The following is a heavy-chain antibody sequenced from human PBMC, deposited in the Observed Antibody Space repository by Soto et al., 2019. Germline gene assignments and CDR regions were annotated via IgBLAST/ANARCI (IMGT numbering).Heavy chain of an antibody. CDR2: IYYSGST. D-gene: IGHD3-10*01. J-gene: IGHJ4*02. CDR3: ARHVKKGSTTLRGVDY. CDR1: GGSISSSSYY. V-gene: IGHV4-39*01. Sequence: SETLSLSCTVSGGSISSSSYYWGWIRQPPGKGLEWIGTIYYSGSTYYNPSLQSRVTISVDTSKNQFSLKLGSVTAADTAVYFCARHVKKGSTTLRGVDYWGRGTLVTVSS.